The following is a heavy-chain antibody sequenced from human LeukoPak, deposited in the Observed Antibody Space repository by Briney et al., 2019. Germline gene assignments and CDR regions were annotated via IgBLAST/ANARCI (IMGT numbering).Heavy chain of an antibody. CDR1: GFTFSSYE. CDR2: ISSSGITI. Sequence: PGGSLRLSCAASGFTFSSYEMNWVRQAPGKGLEWVSYISSSGITIYYADSVKGRFTIPRDNAKNSLYLQMNSLRAEDTAVYYCAREAAADYFDYWGQGTLVTVSS. J-gene: IGHJ4*02. CDR3: AREAAADYFDY. D-gene: IGHD6-13*01. V-gene: IGHV3-48*03.